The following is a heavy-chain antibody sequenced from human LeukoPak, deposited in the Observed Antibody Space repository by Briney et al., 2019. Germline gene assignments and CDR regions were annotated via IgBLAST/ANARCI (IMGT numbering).Heavy chain of an antibody. J-gene: IGHJ3*02. CDR1: GGSISSSSYY. CDR2: IYYSGST. Sequence: PSETLSLTYTVSGGSISSSSYYWGWIRQPPGKGLEWIGSIYYSGSTYYNPSLKSRVTISVDTSKNQFSLKLSSVTAADTAVYYCARTSALVDDAFDIWGQGTMVTVSS. CDR3: ARTSALVDDAFDI. D-gene: IGHD2-15*01. V-gene: IGHV4-39*07.